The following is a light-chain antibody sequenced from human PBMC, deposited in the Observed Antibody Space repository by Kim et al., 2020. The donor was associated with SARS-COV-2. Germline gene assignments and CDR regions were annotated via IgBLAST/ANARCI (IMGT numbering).Light chain of an antibody. CDR2: AAA. CDR3: QQYGSSPQT. V-gene: IGKV3-20*01. Sequence: EIVLTQSPGTLALSPGERATLSCRASQSVTNSYLAWYQQKPGQAPRLLIYAAARRATGIPDRFSGSGSGTDFTLTISRLEPEDFAVYYCQQYGSSPQTFGQGTKVEIK. CDR1: QSVTNSY. J-gene: IGKJ1*01.